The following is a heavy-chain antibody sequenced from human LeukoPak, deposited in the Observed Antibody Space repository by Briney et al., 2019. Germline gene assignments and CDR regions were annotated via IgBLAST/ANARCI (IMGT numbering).Heavy chain of an antibody. CDR3: ARDSCSGGSCYPPYYYYYGMDV. D-gene: IGHD2-15*01. V-gene: IGHV3-23*01. J-gene: IGHJ6*02. CDR2: ISGSGGST. Sequence: PGGSLRLSCAASGFTFSSYAMSWVRQAPGKGLEWVSAISGSGGSTYYADSVKGRFTISRDNAKNSMYLQMNSLRAEDTAVYYCARDSCSGGSCYPPYYYYYGMDVWGQGTTVTVSS. CDR1: GFTFSSYA.